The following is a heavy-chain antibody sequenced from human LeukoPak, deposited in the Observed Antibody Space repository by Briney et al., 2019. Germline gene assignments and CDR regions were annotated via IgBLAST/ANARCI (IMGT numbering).Heavy chain of an antibody. CDR2: IYHSGTT. D-gene: IGHD2-2*01. Sequence: SETLSLTRDVSGFSISSGYYWGWIRQPPGKRLEWIGTIYHSGTTYYNPSLKSRVTISVDTSKNQFSLKLSSVTAADTAVYHCARSLGYSCSSSSCFYMDVWGKGTTVTVSS. V-gene: IGHV4-38-2*01. CDR1: GFSISSGYY. CDR3: ARSLGYSCSSSSCFYMDV. J-gene: IGHJ6*03.